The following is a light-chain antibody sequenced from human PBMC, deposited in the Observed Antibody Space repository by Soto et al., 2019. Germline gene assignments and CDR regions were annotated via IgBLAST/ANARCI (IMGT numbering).Light chain of an antibody. Sequence: QSALTQPASVSGSPGQSITISCTGTSSDVGGYNYVSWYQQHPGKAPKLMICDVSYRPSGVSNRFSGSKSGNTASLTISGLQAEYEADYYCTSYTSSSTLEVFGGGTNLTVL. CDR2: DVS. J-gene: IGLJ2*01. V-gene: IGLV2-14*01. CDR3: TSYTSSSTLEV. CDR1: SSDVGGYNY.